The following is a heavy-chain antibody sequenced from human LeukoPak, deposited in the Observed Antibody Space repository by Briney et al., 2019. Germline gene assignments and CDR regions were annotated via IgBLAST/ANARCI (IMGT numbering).Heavy chain of an antibody. D-gene: IGHD1-26*01. CDR2: ISYDGSNK. Sequence: GGSLRLSCAASGFTFSSYGMHWVRQAPGKGLEWVAVISYDGSNKYYADSVKGRFTISRDNSKNTLYLQMNSLRAEDTAVYYCAEDRFYSGSYSPLDYWGQGTLVTVSS. CDR1: GFTFSSYG. CDR3: AEDRFYSGSYSPLDY. V-gene: IGHV3-30*18. J-gene: IGHJ4*02.